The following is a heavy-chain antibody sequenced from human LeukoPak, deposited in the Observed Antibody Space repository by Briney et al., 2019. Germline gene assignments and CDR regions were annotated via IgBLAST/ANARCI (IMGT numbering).Heavy chain of an antibody. D-gene: IGHD6-19*01. CDR1: GFTFSTYA. V-gene: IGHV3-7*01. Sequence: QPGGSLRLSCAASGFTFSTYAMSWVRQAPGKGLEWVASIGQDGSENYYVDSVKGRFTISRDNAKNSLYLQMNSLRVEDTAVYYCARGGGWYFDYWGQGALITASS. J-gene: IGHJ4*02. CDR3: ARGGGWYFDY. CDR2: IGQDGSEN.